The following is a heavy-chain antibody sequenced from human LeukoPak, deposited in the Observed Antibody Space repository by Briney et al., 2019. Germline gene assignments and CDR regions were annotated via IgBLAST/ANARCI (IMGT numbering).Heavy chain of an antibody. CDR3: ARGTYYYGSGSPETGY. CDR2: IKQDGSEK. CDR1: VFTFSGYW. Sequence: PGGSLRLSCVASVFTFSGYWMSWVRQAPGKGLEWMANIKQDGSEKYYVDSVKGRFTISRDNAKNSLYLQMNSLRAEDTAVYYCARGTYYYGSGSPETGYWGQGTLVTVSS. D-gene: IGHD3-10*01. V-gene: IGHV3-7*03. J-gene: IGHJ4*02.